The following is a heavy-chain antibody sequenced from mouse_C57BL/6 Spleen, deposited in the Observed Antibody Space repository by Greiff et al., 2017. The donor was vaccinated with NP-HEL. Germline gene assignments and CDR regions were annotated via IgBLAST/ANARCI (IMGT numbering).Heavy chain of an antibody. V-gene: IGHV1-5*01. J-gene: IGHJ2*01. Sequence: EVQLQQSGTVLVRPGASVKMSCKTSGYTFTSYWMHWVKQRPGQGLEWIGAIYPGDSDTSYNQKFKGKAKLTAVTSASTAYMELSSLTSEDSAVYSCTRSINYGGSSYEGYFDYWGQGTTLTVSS. CDR3: TRSINYGGSSYEGYFDY. D-gene: IGHD1-1*01. CDR2: IYPGDSDT. CDR1: GYTFTSYW.